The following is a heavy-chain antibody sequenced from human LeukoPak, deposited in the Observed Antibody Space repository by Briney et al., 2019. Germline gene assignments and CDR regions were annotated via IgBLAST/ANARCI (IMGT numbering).Heavy chain of an antibody. Sequence: GGSLRLSCAGSGFTFSSYAMSWVRQAPGQGLEWVSVISDSGDYTSYADSVRGRFTISRDNSRNTLYLQMISLRPEDTAVYYGAKANSSGKYCTSGVCSPFDYWGQGTLVTVSS. CDR3: AKANSSGKYCTSGVCSPFDY. V-gene: IGHV3-23*01. CDR2: ISDSGDYT. D-gene: IGHD2-8*01. CDR1: GFTFSSYA. J-gene: IGHJ4*02.